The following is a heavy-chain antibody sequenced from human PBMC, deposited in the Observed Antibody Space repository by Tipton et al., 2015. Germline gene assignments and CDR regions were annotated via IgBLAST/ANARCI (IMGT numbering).Heavy chain of an antibody. J-gene: IGHJ4*02. Sequence: TLSLTCTVSGGSISSSSYYWAWIRQPPGKGLEWIGSLYFSGSTYYNPSLKSRVTISIDRFKNQFSLKLSSVTAADTAVYYCARRATGGYYFDYWGQGTLVTVSS. V-gene: IGHV4-39*01. CDR2: LYFSGST. CDR3: ARRATGGYYFDY. CDR1: GGSISSSSYY. D-gene: IGHD1-14*01.